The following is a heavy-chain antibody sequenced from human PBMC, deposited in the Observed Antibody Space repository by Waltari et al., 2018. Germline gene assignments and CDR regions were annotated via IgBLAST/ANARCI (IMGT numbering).Heavy chain of an antibody. J-gene: IGHJ5*02. D-gene: IGHD3-10*01. CDR2: VNPNSGNT. V-gene: IGHV1-8*01. CDR3: ARGAMVRGVIYSNWFDP. Sequence: QVQLVQSGAEVKKPGASVKVSCKASGDTFTSYDINWVRQATGQGLEWMGWVNPNSGNTGYAQKFQGRVTMTRNTSISTAYMELSSLRSEDTAVYYCARGAMVRGVIYSNWFDPWGQGTLVTVSS. CDR1: GDTFTSYD.